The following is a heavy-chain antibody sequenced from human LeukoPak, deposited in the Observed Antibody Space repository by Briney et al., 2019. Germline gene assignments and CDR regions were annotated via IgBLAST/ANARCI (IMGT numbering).Heavy chain of an antibody. D-gene: IGHD3-10*01. J-gene: IGHJ4*02. CDR2: INHSGSA. CDR3: VRSGSSKPKNRRFPSMAAARGAQSYYFDY. Sequence: PSETLSLTCTVSGVSISSSNSYWGWIRQSPGKGLEWIAEINHSGSANYNPAVKSPVSISVDTSKKQISLTLMSVTAADTGVYYCVRSGSSKPKNRRFPSMAAARGAQSYYFDYWGQGSLVTVSS. V-gene: IGHV4-39*01. CDR1: GVSISSSNSY.